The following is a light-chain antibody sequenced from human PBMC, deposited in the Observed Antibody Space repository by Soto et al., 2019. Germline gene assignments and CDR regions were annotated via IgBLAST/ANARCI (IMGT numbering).Light chain of an antibody. CDR1: QSVSSDY. CDR3: QQYTTSPFT. J-gene: IGKJ3*01. V-gene: IGKV3-20*01. CDR2: RAS. Sequence: EIVLTQSPGTLSLSPGERATLSCRASQSVSSDYLAWYQQKPGQTPKVLIYRASSRATGIPDRFSGSGSGTDFTLTISRLEPEDFAVYYCQQYTTSPFTFGPGTKVDIK.